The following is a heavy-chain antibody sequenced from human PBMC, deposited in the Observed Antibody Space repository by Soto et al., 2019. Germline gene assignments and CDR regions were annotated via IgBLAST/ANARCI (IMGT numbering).Heavy chain of an antibody. V-gene: IGHV3-30*18. CDR2: ISNDGSNK. D-gene: IGHD2-15*01. CDR1: GFTFRSYG. Sequence: GGSLRLSCTASGFTFRSYGMHWVRQAPGKGLERVAIISNDGSNKFYTEYVKGRFTISRDNPKNTLYLKMNSLRADDTAVYHCAKGASGIGDFDYWGQGTPVTVSS. J-gene: IGHJ4*02. CDR3: AKGASGIGDFDY.